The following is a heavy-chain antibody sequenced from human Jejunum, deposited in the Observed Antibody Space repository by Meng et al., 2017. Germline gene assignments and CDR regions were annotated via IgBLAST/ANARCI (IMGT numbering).Heavy chain of an antibody. D-gene: IGHD6-19*01. CDR3: ARGPWDSSGWPEYFQH. CDR2: IYYSENT. Sequence: LPLQESGPGLVNLLETLSLTCSVSGPSISSSSWYWGWIRQPPGKGLEWIGSIYYSENTYYHPSLKSRVTISVDTSKNQFSLKLSSVTAADTAVYYCARGPWDSSGWPEYFQHWGQGTLVTVSS. V-gene: IGHV4-39*07. CDR1: GPSISSSSWY. J-gene: IGHJ1*01.